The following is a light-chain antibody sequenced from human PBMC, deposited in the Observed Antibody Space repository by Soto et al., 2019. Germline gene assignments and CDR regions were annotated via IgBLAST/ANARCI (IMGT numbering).Light chain of an antibody. V-gene: IGLV1-44*01. CDR2: SNN. Sequence: QSVLTQPPSASGTPGQRVTISCSGSSSNIGSNTVNWYQQLPGTAPKLLIYSNNQRPSGVPDRFSGSKTGTSASLAISGLQSEDEADYYYAAWDDSLKGPVFGTGTKLTVL. CDR1: SSNIGSNT. CDR3: AAWDDSLKGPV. J-gene: IGLJ1*01.